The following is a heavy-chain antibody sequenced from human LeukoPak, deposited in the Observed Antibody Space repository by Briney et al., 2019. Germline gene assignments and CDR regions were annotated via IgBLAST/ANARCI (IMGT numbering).Heavy chain of an antibody. CDR1: GFTFSSYA. Sequence: PGSSLRLSCAASGFTFSSYAMHWVRQAPGKGLEWVAVISYDGSNKYYADSVKGRFTISRDNSKNTLYLQMNSLRAEDTAVYYCASPDYWGQGTLVTVSS. V-gene: IGHV3-30*04. J-gene: IGHJ4*02. CDR2: ISYDGSNK. CDR3: ASPDY.